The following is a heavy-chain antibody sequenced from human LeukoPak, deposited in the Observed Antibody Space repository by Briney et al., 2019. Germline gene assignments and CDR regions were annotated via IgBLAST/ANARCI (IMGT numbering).Heavy chain of an antibody. D-gene: IGHD3-22*01. V-gene: IGHV4-59*12. J-gene: IGHJ4*02. CDR3: ARGPLRPNESTGYFDY. CDR1: GGSISTYY. CDR2: IYYSGST. Sequence: SETLSLTYTVSGGSISTYYWSWIRQPPGKGLEWIGYIYYSGSTNYNPSLKSRVTMSVDTSKNHFSLKLNSVTAADAAVCYCARGPLRPNESTGYFDYWGQGTLVTVSS.